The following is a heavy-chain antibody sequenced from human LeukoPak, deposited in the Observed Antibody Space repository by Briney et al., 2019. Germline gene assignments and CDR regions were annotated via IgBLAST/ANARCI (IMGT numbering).Heavy chain of an antibody. Sequence: GGSLRLSCAASGFTFSSYVMSWVRQAPGKGLEWVSSISDSGGDRNDADSVKGRFAISIDNSENTLYLQMDSLRVEDTAVYYCATRATGRFFDNWSQGTLVTVSS. V-gene: IGHV3-23*01. D-gene: IGHD3-9*01. CDR2: ISDSGGDR. CDR1: GFTFSSYV. CDR3: ATRATGRFFDN. J-gene: IGHJ4*02.